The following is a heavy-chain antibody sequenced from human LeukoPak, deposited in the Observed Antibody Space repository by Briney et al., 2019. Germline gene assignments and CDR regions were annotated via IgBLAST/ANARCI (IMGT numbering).Heavy chain of an antibody. Sequence: GGSLRLSCAASGFTFSSYSMNWVRQAPGKGLEWVSSISSSSSYIYYADSVKGRFTISRDNAKNSLYLQMNSLRAEDTAVYYCARETRELSTKFYYYYGMDVWGQGTTVTVSS. CDR1: GFTFSSYS. D-gene: IGHD3-16*02. J-gene: IGHJ6*02. CDR2: ISSSSSYI. V-gene: IGHV3-21*01. CDR3: ARETRELSTKFYYYYGMDV.